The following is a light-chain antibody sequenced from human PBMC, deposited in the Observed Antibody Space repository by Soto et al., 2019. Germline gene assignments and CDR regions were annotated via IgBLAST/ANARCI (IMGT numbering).Light chain of an antibody. CDR1: QSVSGN. CDR2: AAS. J-gene: IGKJ2*01. V-gene: IGKV3-15*01. Sequence: EIEVTQSPSSLSVSMGDRATITCRASQSVSGNLAWYQQNPGKAPRVLIYAASDRHSGIPARFSGSKSGTEFTLTIRCLQSEDYAVYYCQQSNNWPYTFGEGTKVEIK. CDR3: QQSNNWPYT.